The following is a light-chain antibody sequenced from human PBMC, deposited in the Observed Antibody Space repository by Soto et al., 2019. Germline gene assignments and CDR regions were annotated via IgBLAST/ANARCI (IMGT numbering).Light chain of an antibody. CDR3: QQYNSYPWT. V-gene: IGKV1-5*03. Sequence: DIQMTQSPSTLSASVGDGVTITCRASQSISSWLAWYQQKPGKAPKLLIYKASSLESGVPSRFSGSGSGTEFTLTISSLQPDDFATYHCQQYNSYPWTFGQGTKV. CDR1: QSISSW. CDR2: KAS. J-gene: IGKJ1*01.